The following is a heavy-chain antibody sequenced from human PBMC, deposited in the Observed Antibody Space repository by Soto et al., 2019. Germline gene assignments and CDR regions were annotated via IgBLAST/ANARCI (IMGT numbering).Heavy chain of an antibody. CDR2: ISAYNGST. Sequence: ASVKVSCKASGYTFTSYGISWVRQAPGQGLEWMGWISAYNGSTNYAQKLQGRVTMTTDTSTSTAYMELRSLRSEDTAVYYCAREPMVRGVISHNRFDPWGQGTLVTVSS. CDR1: GYTFTSYG. CDR3: AREPMVRGVISHNRFDP. J-gene: IGHJ5*02. V-gene: IGHV1-18*01. D-gene: IGHD3-10*01.